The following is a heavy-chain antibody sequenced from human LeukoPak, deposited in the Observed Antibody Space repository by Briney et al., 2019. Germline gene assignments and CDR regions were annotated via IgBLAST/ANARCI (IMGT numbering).Heavy chain of an antibody. Sequence: SETLSLTCAVYGGSFSGYYWSWIRQPPGKGLEWIGEINHSGSTNYNPSLKSRVTISVDTSKNQFSLKLSSVTAADTAVYYCARGPRDYDFWSGYDYYYYMDVWGKGTTVTVSS. D-gene: IGHD3-3*01. V-gene: IGHV4-34*01. J-gene: IGHJ6*03. CDR2: INHSGST. CDR1: GGSFSGYY. CDR3: ARGPRDYDFWSGYDYYYYMDV.